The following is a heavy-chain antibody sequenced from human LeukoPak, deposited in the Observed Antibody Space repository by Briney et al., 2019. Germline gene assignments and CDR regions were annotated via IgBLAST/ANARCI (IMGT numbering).Heavy chain of an antibody. CDR1: GFTFSSYA. D-gene: IGHD3-22*01. Sequence: GGSLTLSCVASGFTFSSYAMRWVRQSAGKGLEGVAFIGSNGRTKYYADSGMGRFTISRDNSRNTLYLQMNSLRAEDTAVYYCAQDRLKYYGTKCHYYSRDGDCWGQGTLVTVSS. V-gene: IGHV3-30*02. J-gene: IGHJ4*02. CDR2: IGSNGRTK. CDR3: AQDRLKYYGTKCHYYSRDGDC.